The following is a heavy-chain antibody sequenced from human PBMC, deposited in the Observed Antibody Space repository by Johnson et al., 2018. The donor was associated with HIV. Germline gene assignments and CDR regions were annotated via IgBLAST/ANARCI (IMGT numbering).Heavy chain of an antibody. V-gene: IGHV3-72*01. Sequence: VQLVESGGGLVQPGGSLRLSCVGSGFSFSDHFMDWVRQAPGKGLEWVGRIRNKPSSYSTEYAASVKGRFTVSRDNSKNTLDLQMSSLRPDDTAMYYCARVTADNSFDIWGQGTMVTVSS. CDR3: ARVTADNSFDI. CDR2: IRNKPSSYST. D-gene: IGHD2-21*02. J-gene: IGHJ3*02. CDR1: GFSFSDHF.